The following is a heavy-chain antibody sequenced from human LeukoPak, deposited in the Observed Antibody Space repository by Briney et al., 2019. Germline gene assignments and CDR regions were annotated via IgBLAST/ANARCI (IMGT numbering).Heavy chain of an antibody. CDR2: FSNRT. CDR3: AKDWYDY. D-gene: IGHD6-13*01. V-gene: IGHV3-23*03. CDR1: GFTFSNYA. Sequence: GGPLRLSCVASGFTFSNYAMIWVRQAPGKGLEWVSVFSNRTHYADSVKGRFTTSRDNSGNTLYLEMNNLRAEDTAIYYCAKDWYDYWGQGTLVTVSS. J-gene: IGHJ4*02.